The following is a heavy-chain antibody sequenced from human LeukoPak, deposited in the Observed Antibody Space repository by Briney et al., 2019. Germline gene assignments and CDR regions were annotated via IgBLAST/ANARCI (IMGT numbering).Heavy chain of an antibody. CDR2: IRYDGSNK. J-gene: IGHJ4*02. V-gene: IGHV3-30*02. CDR1: GFTFSSYG. Sequence: GGSLRLSCAASGFTFSSYGMHWVRQAPGKGLEWVAFIRYDGSNKYYTDSVKGRFTISRDNSKNTLYLQMNSLRAEDTAVYYCAKDYNWNDLWGYFDYWGQGTLVTVSS. CDR3: AKDYNWNDLWGYFDY. D-gene: IGHD1-1*01.